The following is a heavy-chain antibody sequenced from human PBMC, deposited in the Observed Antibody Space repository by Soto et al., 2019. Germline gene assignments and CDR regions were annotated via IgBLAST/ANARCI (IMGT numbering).Heavy chain of an antibody. D-gene: IGHD4-4*01. Sequence: QVQLVESGGGVVQPGRSLRLSCAASGFTFSSYAMHWVRQAPGKGLEWVAVISYDGSNKYYADSVKGRFTISRDHSKNTLYLQMNSLRAEDTAVYYCARPLWSDDYNWGYFDLWGRGALVTVSS. CDR3: ARPLWSDDYNWGYFDL. CDR2: ISYDGSNK. V-gene: IGHV3-30-3*01. J-gene: IGHJ2*01. CDR1: GFTFSSYA.